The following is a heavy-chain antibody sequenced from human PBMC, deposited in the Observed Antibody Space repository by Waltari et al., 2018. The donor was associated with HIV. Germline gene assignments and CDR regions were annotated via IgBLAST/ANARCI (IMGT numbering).Heavy chain of an antibody. CDR1: GFTFSSYG. V-gene: IGHV3-30*18. Sequence: QVQLVESGGGVVQPGRSLRLSCAASGFTFSSYGMLWVRQAPGKGLEWVAVISYDGSNKYYADSVKGRFTISRDNSKNTLYLQMNSLRAEDTAVYYCAKEWYYYDSSGYYPGYWGQGTLVTVSS. J-gene: IGHJ4*02. CDR2: ISYDGSNK. D-gene: IGHD3-22*01. CDR3: AKEWYYYDSSGYYPGY.